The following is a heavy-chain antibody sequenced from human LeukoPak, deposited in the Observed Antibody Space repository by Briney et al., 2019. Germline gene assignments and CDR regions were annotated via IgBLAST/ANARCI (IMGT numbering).Heavy chain of an antibody. CDR3: ARRGDDYYDSSGYRHFDY. J-gene: IGHJ4*02. Sequence: SETLSLTCTVSGGSIGSSSYYWGWIRLPPGKGLEWVGSIHYSGSTYYNPSLKSRVTVSVDTSKNQFSLKLSSVTAADTAVYYCARRGDDYYDSSGYRHFDYWGQGTLVTVSS. V-gene: IGHV4-39*01. CDR1: GGSIGSSSYY. D-gene: IGHD3-22*01. CDR2: IHYSGST.